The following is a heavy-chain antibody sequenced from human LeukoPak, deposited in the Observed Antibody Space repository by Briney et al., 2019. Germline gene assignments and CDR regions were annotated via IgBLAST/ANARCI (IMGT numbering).Heavy chain of an antibody. Sequence: PLETLSLTCAVYGGSFSGYYWSWIRQPPGKGLEWIGEINHSGSTNYNPSLKNRVTISVDTSKNQFSLKLSSVTAADTGVYYCARDFWSGYTNYYYYGMDVWGQGTTVTVSS. J-gene: IGHJ6*02. D-gene: IGHD3-3*01. CDR1: GGSFSGYY. V-gene: IGHV4-34*01. CDR2: INHSGST. CDR3: ARDFWSGYTNYYYYGMDV.